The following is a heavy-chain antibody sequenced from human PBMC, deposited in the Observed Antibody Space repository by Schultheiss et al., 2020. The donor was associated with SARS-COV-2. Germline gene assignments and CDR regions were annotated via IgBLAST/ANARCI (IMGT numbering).Heavy chain of an antibody. CDR2: IYYSGST. D-gene: IGHD6-13*01. J-gene: IGHJ4*02. V-gene: IGHV4-31*03. CDR1: GGSISSGGYY. Sequence: SQTLSLTCTVSGGSISSGGYYWSWIRQHPGKGLEWIGYIYYSGSTYYNPSLKSRITMSVDTSKNQFSLKLSSVTAADTAVYYCAREGGTAAGYFDYWGQGTLVTVSS. CDR3: AREGGTAAGYFDY.